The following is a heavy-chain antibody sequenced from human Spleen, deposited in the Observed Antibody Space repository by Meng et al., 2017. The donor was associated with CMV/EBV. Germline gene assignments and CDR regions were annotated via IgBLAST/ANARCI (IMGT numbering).Heavy chain of an antibody. CDR2: IFHSGRT. D-gene: IGHD1-7*01. CDR3: ARIVRLNYYFDF. J-gene: IGHJ4*02. Sequence: SETLSLTCMVSGDSISSNTHYWGWIRQPPGKGLEWIGFIFHSGRTYYSPSLTSRVTISIDTSRNQFSLNLRSLTAADTAVYYCARIVRLNYYFDFWGQGKLVTVSS. CDR1: GDSISSNTHY. V-gene: IGHV4-39*07.